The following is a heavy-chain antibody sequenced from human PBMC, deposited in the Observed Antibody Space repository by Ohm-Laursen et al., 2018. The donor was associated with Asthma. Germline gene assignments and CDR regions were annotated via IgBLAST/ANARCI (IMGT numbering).Heavy chain of an antibody. CDR3: ARSDDTMDTISGYYYYGMDV. CDR1: GGTFSSYA. Sequence: SSVKVSCKASGGTFSSYAISWVRQAPGQGLEWMGGIIPIFGTANYAQKFQGRVTITADESTSTAYMELSSLRSEDTAVYYCARSDDTMDTISGYYYYGMDVWGQGTTVTVSS. CDR2: IIPIFGTA. J-gene: IGHJ6*02. D-gene: IGHD3-10*01. V-gene: IGHV1-69*01.